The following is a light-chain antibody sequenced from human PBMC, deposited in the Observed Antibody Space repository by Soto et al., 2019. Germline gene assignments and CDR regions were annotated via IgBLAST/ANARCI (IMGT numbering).Light chain of an antibody. CDR2: AAS. Sequence: DIQMTQSPSSLSASVRDRVTITCRASQGISNYLAWYQQKPGKVPKLLIYAASTLQSEVPSRFSGSGSGTDFTLTISSLQPEDVATYYCQKYDSAPWTLGQGTKVELK. J-gene: IGKJ1*01. V-gene: IGKV1-27*01. CDR1: QGISNY. CDR3: QKYDSAPWT.